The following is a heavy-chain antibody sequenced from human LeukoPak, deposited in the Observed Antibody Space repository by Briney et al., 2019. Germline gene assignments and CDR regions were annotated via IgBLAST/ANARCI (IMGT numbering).Heavy chain of an antibody. CDR2: IVGSGGNT. V-gene: IGHV3-23*01. D-gene: IGHD3-10*01. CDR3: AKGSSSGSYYNHAFDV. Sequence: GGSLRLSCAVPGFTFSSYAMSWVRQAPGKGLEWVSGIVGSGGNTYYADSVKGRFTISRDNSKNTVYLQMNSLRAEDTAVYYCAKGSSSGSYYNHAFDVWGQGTMVTVSS. CDR1: GFTFSSYA. J-gene: IGHJ3*01.